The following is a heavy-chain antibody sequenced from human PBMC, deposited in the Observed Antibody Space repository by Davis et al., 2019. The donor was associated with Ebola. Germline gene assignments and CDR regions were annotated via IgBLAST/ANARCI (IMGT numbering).Heavy chain of an antibody. Sequence: PSETLSLTCTVSGGSIINYYLSWIRQPPGKGLEWIGYVYYSGSTNYSPSLKSRVTISVDTSKNQFSLKLNSVTAADTAVYYCARHGSLRGWFDPWGQGTLVTVSS. V-gene: IGHV4-59*08. CDR3: ARHGSLRGWFDP. D-gene: IGHD4/OR15-4a*01. CDR1: GGSIINYY. J-gene: IGHJ5*02. CDR2: VYYSGST.